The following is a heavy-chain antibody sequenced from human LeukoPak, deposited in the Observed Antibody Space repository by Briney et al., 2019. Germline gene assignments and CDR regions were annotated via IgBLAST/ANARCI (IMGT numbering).Heavy chain of an antibody. V-gene: IGHV3-66*01. Sequence: PGGSLRLSCAASGFIVSTNYVSWVRQAPGKGLEWVSVIYSGGSTYYADSVKGRFTISRDNSNNSLYLQMNSLRAEDTAVYYCARDVAISVRPYSSSFYGMDVWGQGTTVTVSS. D-gene: IGHD6-13*01. CDR3: ARDVAISVRPYSSSFYGMDV. CDR1: GFIVSTNY. J-gene: IGHJ6*02. CDR2: IYSGGST.